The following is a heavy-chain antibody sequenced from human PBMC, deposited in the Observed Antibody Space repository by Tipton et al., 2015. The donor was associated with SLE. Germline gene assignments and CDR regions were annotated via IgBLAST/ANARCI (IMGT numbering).Heavy chain of an antibody. CDR2: ISWRSGGI. D-gene: IGHD4-11*01. CDR3: ARDYRRLQWGPFDI. J-gene: IGHJ3*02. CDR1: GFTFDDYA. Sequence: SLRLSCAASGFTFDDYALHWVRQVPGKGLEWVSGISWRSGGIGYAESVEGRFTISRDTAKNSLFLQMNNLRPEDTALYYCARDYRRLQWGPFDIWGQGTMVIVSS. V-gene: IGHV3-9*01.